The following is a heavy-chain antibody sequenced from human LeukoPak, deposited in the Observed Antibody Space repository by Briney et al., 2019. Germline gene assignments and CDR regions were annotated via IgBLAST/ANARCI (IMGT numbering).Heavy chain of an antibody. CDR2: INPSGGST. Sequence: ASVKVSCKASGHTFTSYYMHWVRQAPGQGLEWMGIINPSGGSTSYAQKFQGRVTMTRDMSTSTVYMELSSLRSEDTAVYFCARGLFPPYYYDRSELTDYWGQGTLVTVSS. CDR1: GHTFTSYY. D-gene: IGHD3-22*01. V-gene: IGHV1-46*01. J-gene: IGHJ4*02. CDR3: ARGLFPPYYYDRSELTDY.